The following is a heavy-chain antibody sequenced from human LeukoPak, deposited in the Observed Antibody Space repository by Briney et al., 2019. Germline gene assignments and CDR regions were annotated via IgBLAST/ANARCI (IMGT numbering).Heavy chain of an antibody. V-gene: IGHV3-23*01. D-gene: IGHD2-2*01. J-gene: IGHJ4*02. CDR3: AHDIAVVPAAIPLGDY. CDR1: GFTFSSYA. CDR2: ISGSGGST. Sequence: PGGSLRLSCAASGFTFSSYAMSWVRQAPGKGLEWVSAISGSGGSTYYADSVKGRFTISRDNSKNTLYLQMNSLRAEDTAVYYCAHDIAVVPAAIPLGDYWGQGTLVTVSS.